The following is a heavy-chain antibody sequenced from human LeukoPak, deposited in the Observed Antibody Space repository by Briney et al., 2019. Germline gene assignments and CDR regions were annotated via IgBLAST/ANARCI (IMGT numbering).Heavy chain of an antibody. CDR1: GGSISSYY. J-gene: IGHJ6*03. D-gene: IGHD1-26*01. Sequence: SETLSLTCTVSGGSISSYYWSWIRQPPGKGLEWIGYIYYSGSTNYNPSLKSRVTISVDTSKNQFSLKLSSVTAADTAVYYCARLLVGATTDYYYYYMDVWGKGTTVTVSS. CDR3: ARLLVGATTDYYYYYMDV. V-gene: IGHV4-59*08. CDR2: IYYSGST.